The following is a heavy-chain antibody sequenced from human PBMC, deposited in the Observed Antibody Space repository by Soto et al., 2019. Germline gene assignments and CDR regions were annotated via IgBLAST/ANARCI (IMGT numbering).Heavy chain of an antibody. Sequence: PGGSLRLSCAASGFTFSSYAMHWVRQAPGKGLEWVAVISYGGSNKYYADSVKGRFTISRDNSKNTLYLQMNSLRAEDTAVYYCARPHLARYYYYGMDVWGQGTTVTVSS. CDR3: ARPHLARYYYYGMDV. J-gene: IGHJ6*02. V-gene: IGHV3-30-3*01. D-gene: IGHD5-12*01. CDR2: ISYGGSNK. CDR1: GFTFSSYA.